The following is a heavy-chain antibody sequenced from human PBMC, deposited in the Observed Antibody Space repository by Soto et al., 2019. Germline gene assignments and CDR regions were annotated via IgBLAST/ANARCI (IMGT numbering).Heavy chain of an antibody. D-gene: IGHD6-13*01. V-gene: IGHV1-69*04. J-gene: IGHJ4*02. CDR2: IIPILGIA. CDR3: ARDTYRPGIAAAGSHFDY. Sequence: ASVKVSCKASGGTFSSYTISWVRQAPGQGLEWMGRIIPILGIANYAQKFQGRVTITADKSTSTAYMELSSLRSEDTAVYYCARDTYRPGIAAAGSHFDYWGQGTLVTVSS. CDR1: GGTFSSYT.